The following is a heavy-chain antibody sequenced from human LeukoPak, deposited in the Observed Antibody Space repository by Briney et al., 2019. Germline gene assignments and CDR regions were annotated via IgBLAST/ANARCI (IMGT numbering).Heavy chain of an antibody. V-gene: IGHV3-30*02. Sequence: GGSLRLSCAASGFTFSSYGMHWVRQAPGKGLEWVAFIPYDGSNKFYEDPVKGRFTISRDNSMGTLYLQMNSLRAEDTAVYYCAKESCSGGSCYYVVMATAYDYWGQGTLVTVSS. D-gene: IGHD2-15*01. CDR1: GFTFSSYG. CDR3: AKESCSGGSCYYVVMATAYDY. J-gene: IGHJ4*02. CDR2: IPYDGSNK.